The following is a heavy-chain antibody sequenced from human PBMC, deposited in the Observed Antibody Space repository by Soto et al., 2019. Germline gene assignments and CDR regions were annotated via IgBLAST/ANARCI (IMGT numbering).Heavy chain of an antibody. D-gene: IGHD5-12*01. CDR1: GYTFFTYD. CDR2: ISTYSGDT. V-gene: IGHV1-18*01. J-gene: IGHJ5*02. Sequence: QVHLVQSGVEVKTPGASVKVSCQASGYTFFTYDISWVRQAPGQGLGRMGWISTYSGDTKYAQKFQGRVTMTTDTSTTTAYLELRSLRSDDTAVYYCARHHGPTTSENWFDPWGQGTLVTVSS. CDR3: ARHHGPTTSENWFDP.